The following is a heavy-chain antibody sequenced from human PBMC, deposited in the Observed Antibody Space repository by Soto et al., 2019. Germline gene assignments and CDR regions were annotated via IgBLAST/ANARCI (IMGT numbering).Heavy chain of an antibody. J-gene: IGHJ4*02. CDR2: ISYDGSNK. D-gene: IGHD3-22*01. CDR3: AHTYYYDSSAYTPFDY. CDR1: GFTFSSYA. V-gene: IGHV3-30-3*01. Sequence: QVQLVESGGGVVQPGRSLRLSCAASGFTFSSYAMHWVRQAPGKGLEWVAVISYDGSNKYYADSVKGRFTISRDNSKNTLYLQMNSLRAEDTAVYYCAHTYYYDSSAYTPFDYWGQGTLVTVSS.